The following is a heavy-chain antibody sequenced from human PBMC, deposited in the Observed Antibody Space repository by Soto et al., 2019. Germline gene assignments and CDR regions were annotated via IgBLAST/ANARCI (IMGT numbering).Heavy chain of an antibody. J-gene: IGHJ5*02. CDR1: GGTFSSYA. Sequence: QVQLVQSRAEVKKPGSSVKVSCKASGGTFSSYAISWVRQAPGQGLEWMGGIIPIFGTANYAQKFQGRVTITADESTSTAYMELSSLRSEDTAVYYCARGGHDYGDYEVGGWFDPWGQGTLVTVSS. V-gene: IGHV1-69*01. CDR2: IIPIFGTA. D-gene: IGHD4-17*01. CDR3: ARGGHDYGDYEVGGWFDP.